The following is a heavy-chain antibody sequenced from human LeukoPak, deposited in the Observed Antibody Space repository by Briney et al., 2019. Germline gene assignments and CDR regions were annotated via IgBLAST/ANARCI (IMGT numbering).Heavy chain of an antibody. CDR3: AKGERYFDWLPSLHYFDY. Sequence: PGGPLRLSCAASGFTFSSYAMHWVRQAPGKGLEWVAVISYDGSNKYYADSVKGRFTISRDNSKNTLYLQMNSLRAEDTAVYYCAKGERYFDWLPSLHYFDYWGQGTLVTVSS. V-gene: IGHV3-30-3*01. J-gene: IGHJ4*02. D-gene: IGHD3-9*01. CDR2: ISYDGSNK. CDR1: GFTFSSYA.